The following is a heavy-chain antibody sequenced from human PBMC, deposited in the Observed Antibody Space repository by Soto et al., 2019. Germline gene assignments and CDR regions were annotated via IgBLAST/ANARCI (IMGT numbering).Heavy chain of an antibody. CDR2: ISYDGSNK. V-gene: IGHV3-30-3*01. Sequence: QVQLVESGGGVVQPGRSLRLSCAASGFTFSSYAMHWVRQAPGKGLEWVAVISYDGSNKYYADSVKGRFTISRDNSKNTLHLNMNSLRADDTAVYYCARLSLRGGSNGDYWGQGTLVTVSS. J-gene: IGHJ4*02. CDR1: GFTFSSYA. D-gene: IGHD3-10*01. CDR3: ARLSLRGGSNGDY.